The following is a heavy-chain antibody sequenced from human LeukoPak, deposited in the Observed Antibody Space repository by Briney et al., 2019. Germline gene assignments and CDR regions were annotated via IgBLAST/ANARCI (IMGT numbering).Heavy chain of an antibody. Sequence: ASVKVSCEASGYTFTSYGISWVRQAPGQGLEWMGWISAYNGNTNYAQKLQGRVTMTTDTSTSTAYMELRSLRSDDTAVYYCARNSFDIVVVPAAPLFDYWGQGTLVTVSS. D-gene: IGHD2-2*01. CDR1: GYTFTSYG. CDR3: ARNSFDIVVVPAAPLFDY. CDR2: ISAYNGNT. V-gene: IGHV1-18*01. J-gene: IGHJ4*02.